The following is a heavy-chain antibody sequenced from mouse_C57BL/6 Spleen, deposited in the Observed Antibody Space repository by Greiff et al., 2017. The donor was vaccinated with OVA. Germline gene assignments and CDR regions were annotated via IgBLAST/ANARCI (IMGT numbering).Heavy chain of an antibody. CDR2: FHPYNDDT. V-gene: IGHV1-47*01. J-gene: IGHJ3*01. Sequence: QVHVKQSGAELVKPGASVKMSCKASGYTFTTYPIEWMKQNHGKSLEWIGNFHPYNDDTKYNEKFKGKATLTVEKSSSTVYLELSRLTSDDSAVYYCARTYSNYGAWFAYWGQGTLVTVSA. D-gene: IGHD2-5*01. CDR1: GYTFTTYP. CDR3: ARTYSNYGAWFAY.